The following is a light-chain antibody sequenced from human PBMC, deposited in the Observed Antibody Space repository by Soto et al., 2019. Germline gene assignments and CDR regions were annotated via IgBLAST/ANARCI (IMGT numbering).Light chain of an antibody. V-gene: IGKV3-11*01. CDR2: DAS. Sequence: EIVLTQSPATLSLSPGERATLSCRASQSVSSDLAWYQQKPGQAPRLLLYDASNRATGIPARFSGSGSGTDFTLTISGLEPEDFAVYYCQQRSNWPGFTFGGGTKVEIK. J-gene: IGKJ4*01. CDR1: QSVSSD. CDR3: QQRSNWPGFT.